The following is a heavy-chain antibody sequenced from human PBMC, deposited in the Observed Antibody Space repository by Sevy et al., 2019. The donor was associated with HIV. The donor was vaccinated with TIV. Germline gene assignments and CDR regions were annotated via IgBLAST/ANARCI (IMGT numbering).Heavy chain of an antibody. CDR2: ITRNSYEAYGGTT. CDR3: TRGLATADTPEYYFDY. D-gene: IGHD5-12*01. Sequence: GGSLRLSCTTSGFTFDDYAMSWFRQAPGKGLEWVAFITRNSYEAYGGTTDYAAMVKGRFIIPRNDSKSIAYLQMNSLKTEDTAVYYCTRGLATADTPEYYFDYWGQGTLVTVSS. CDR1: GFTFDDYA. V-gene: IGHV3-49*03. J-gene: IGHJ4*02.